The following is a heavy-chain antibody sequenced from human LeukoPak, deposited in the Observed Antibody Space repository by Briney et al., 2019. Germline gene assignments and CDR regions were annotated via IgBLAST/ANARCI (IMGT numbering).Heavy chain of an antibody. CDR2: INPSGGST. D-gene: IGHD1-26*01. CDR1: GYTFTSYY. CDR3: AREPAVWACYFDY. Sequence: ASVKVSCKASGYTFTSYYMHWVRQAPGQGLEWMGIINPSGGSTSYAQKFQGRVTMTRDTSTSTIYMELNSLTSEDTAVYFCAREPAVWACYFDYWGQGTLVIVSS. J-gene: IGHJ4*02. V-gene: IGHV1-46*01.